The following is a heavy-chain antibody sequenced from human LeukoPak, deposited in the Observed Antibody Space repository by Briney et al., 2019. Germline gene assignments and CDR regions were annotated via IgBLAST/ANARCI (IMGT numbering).Heavy chain of an antibody. CDR1: GFTFSSYG. CDR3: AKEPLQQLAVPYGY. V-gene: IGHV3-23*01. D-gene: IGHD6-13*01. Sequence: GGSLRLSCAASGFTFSSYGMSWVRQAPGKGLEWVSAISGSGGSTYYADSVKGRFTISRDNSKNTLYLQMNSLRAEDTAVYYCAKEPLQQLAVPYGYWGQGTLVTVSS. J-gene: IGHJ4*02. CDR2: ISGSGGST.